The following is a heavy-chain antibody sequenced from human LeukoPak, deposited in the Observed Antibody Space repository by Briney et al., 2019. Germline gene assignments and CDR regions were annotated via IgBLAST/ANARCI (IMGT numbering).Heavy chain of an antibody. CDR1: GGSFSGYY. V-gene: IGHV4-34*01. Sequence: PSETLSLTCAVYGGSFSGYYWSWIRQPPGKGLEWIGEINHSGSTNYNPSLKSRVTILVDTSKTRFSLKLSSVTAADTAVYYCARGGLARNYDFWSGYYWALFAYWGQGTLVTVSS. CDR2: INHSGST. D-gene: IGHD3-3*01. J-gene: IGHJ4*02. CDR3: ARGGLARNYDFWSGYYWALFAY.